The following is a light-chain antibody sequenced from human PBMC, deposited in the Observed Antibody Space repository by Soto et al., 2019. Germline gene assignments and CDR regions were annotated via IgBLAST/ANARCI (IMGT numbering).Light chain of an antibody. J-gene: IGLJ1*01. CDR2: EVT. Sequence: QPALTQPAPEPGTPGQSITISSTGTRSDVGGYDYVSWYQQHPGKAPKLMIYEVTNRPSGVSNRFSGSKSGNTASLTISGLQAEDEADYYCSSYTSVSTHVFGTGTKVT. V-gene: IGLV2-14*01. CDR1: RSDVGGYDY. CDR3: SSYTSVSTHV.